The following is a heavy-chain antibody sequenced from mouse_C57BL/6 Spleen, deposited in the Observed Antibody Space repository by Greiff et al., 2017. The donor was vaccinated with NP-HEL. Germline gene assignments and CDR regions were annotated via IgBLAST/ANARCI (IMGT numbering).Heavy chain of an antibody. V-gene: IGHV3-6*01. CDR2: ISYDGSN. D-gene: IGHD2-4*01. CDR1: GYSITSGYY. Sequence: EVQLVESGPGLVKPSQSLSLTCSVTGYSITSGYYWNWIRQFPGNKLEWMGYISYDGSNNYNPSLKNRISITRDTSKNQFFLKLNSVTTEDTATYYCARGGGLYDYGYFDYWGQGTTLTVSS. J-gene: IGHJ2*01. CDR3: ARGGGLYDYGYFDY.